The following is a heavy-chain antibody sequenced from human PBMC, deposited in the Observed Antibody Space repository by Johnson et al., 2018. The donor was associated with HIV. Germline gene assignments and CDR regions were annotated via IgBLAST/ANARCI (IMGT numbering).Heavy chain of an antibody. J-gene: IGHJ3*02. V-gene: IGHV3-30*04. D-gene: IGHD3-16*01. Sequence: QVQLVESGGASVQPGGSLRLSCVVSGFNFSSYAMHWVRQAPGKGLEWVAVISYDGPNKYYADSVKGRFTISRDNSKNTLYLQMNSLRVEDTAVYYCAKGRRQGERNRFNAFDTWGQGTMVIVSS. CDR1: GFNFSSYA. CDR2: ISYDGPNK. CDR3: AKGRRQGERNRFNAFDT.